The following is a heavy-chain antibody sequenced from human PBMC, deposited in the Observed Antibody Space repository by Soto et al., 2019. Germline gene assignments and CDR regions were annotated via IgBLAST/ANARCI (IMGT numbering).Heavy chain of an antibody. CDR2: INSDGSST. CDR1: GFTFSSYW. V-gene: IGHV3-74*01. J-gene: IGHJ4*02. Sequence: EVQLVESGGGLVQPGGSLRLSCAASGFTFSSYWMNWVRQAPRKRLVWVSRINSDGSSTSYADSVKGRFTISRDNAKNTLYLQMNSLRAEDTAVYYCARDEVAQYYFDYWGQGTLVTVSS. CDR3: ARDEVAQYYFDY. D-gene: IGHD2-15*01.